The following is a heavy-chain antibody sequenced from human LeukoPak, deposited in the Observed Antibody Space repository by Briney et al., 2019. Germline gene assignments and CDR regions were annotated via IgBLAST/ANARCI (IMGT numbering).Heavy chain of an antibody. J-gene: IGHJ6*03. D-gene: IGHD4-17*01. CDR3: ALNYGDYYYYMDV. CDR2: VDPEDGET. Sequence: ASVKISCXVSGYTFTDYYMHWVQQAPGKGLGWMGLVDPEDGETIYAEKFQGRVTITADTSTDTAYMELSSLRSEDTAVYYCALNYGDYYYYMDVWGKGTTVTVSS. V-gene: IGHV1-69-2*01. CDR1: GYTFTDYY.